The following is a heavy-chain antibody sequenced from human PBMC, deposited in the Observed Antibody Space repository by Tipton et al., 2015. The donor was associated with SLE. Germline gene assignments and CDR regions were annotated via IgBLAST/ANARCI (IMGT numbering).Heavy chain of an antibody. J-gene: IGHJ3*02. D-gene: IGHD6-19*01. CDR3: ARGKWLDPGAFDI. Sequence: TLSLTCTVSGYSISSGYYWSWIRQPPGKGLEWIGYIYTSGSTNYIPSLKSRFTISVDTSKNQFSLKLSSVTAADTAVYYCARGKWLDPGAFDIWGQGTMVTVSS. CDR2: IYTSGST. CDR1: GYSISSGYY. V-gene: IGHV4-4*09.